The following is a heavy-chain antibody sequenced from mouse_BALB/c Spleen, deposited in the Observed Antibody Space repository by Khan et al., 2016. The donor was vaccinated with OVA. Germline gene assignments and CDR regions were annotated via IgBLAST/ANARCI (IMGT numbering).Heavy chain of an antibody. D-gene: IGHD1-1*01. J-gene: IGHJ2*01. Sequence: EVELVESGGVLVKPGGSLKLSCAASGFTFSSYAMSWVRQTPEKRLEWVATISSGGSYTYYPDSVKGRFTISRDNAKNTLYLQMPSLRSEDAAKFYCARTPGYYGSKYFDYWGQGTTLTVSS. CDR3: ARTPGYYGSKYFDY. CDR2: ISSGGSYT. CDR1: GFTFSSYA. V-gene: IGHV5-9-3*01.